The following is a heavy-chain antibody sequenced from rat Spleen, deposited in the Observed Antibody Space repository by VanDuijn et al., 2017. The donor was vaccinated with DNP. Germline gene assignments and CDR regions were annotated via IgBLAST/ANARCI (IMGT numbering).Heavy chain of an antibody. CDR3: TTLNFYASLAEYFDY. CDR1: GFTFSDYY. J-gene: IGHJ2*01. D-gene: IGHD1-12*01. V-gene: IGHV5-20*01. CDR2: ISYDGSRT. Sequence: EVQLVESGGGLVQPGRSLKLSCAASGFTFSDYYMAWVRQAPTKGLEWVASISYDGSRTYYRDPVKGRFTISRDNTKSTLYLQMDSLRSEDTATYYCTTLNFYASLAEYFDYWGPGVMVTVSS.